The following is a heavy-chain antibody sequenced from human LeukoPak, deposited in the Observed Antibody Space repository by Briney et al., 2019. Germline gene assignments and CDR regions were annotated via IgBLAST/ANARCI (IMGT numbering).Heavy chain of an antibody. CDR1: GYSITSGYS. V-gene: IGHV4-38-2*02. Sequence: PSETLSLTCTVSGYSITSGYSWGWIRQPPGKGLEWIGSIYHSGSTYYNPSLKSRVTISVDTSKNQFSLKLSSVTAADTAVYYCARRGGYDLRVPNWFDPWGQGTLVTVSS. CDR2: IYHSGST. J-gene: IGHJ5*02. CDR3: ARRGGYDLRVPNWFDP. D-gene: IGHD5-12*01.